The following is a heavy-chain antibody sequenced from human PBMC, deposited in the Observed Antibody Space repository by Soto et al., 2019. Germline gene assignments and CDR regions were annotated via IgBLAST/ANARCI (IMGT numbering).Heavy chain of an antibody. Sequence: PGGSLRLSCAASGFTFSDYYMSWIRQAPGKGLEWVSYITSSGSTIYYADFVKGRFIISRDNARNTVDLQMNSVRVEDTAVYYCARGDRGAFDLWGQGTVVTVSS. J-gene: IGHJ3*01. CDR1: GFTFSDYY. D-gene: IGHD1-26*01. CDR2: ITSSGSTI. CDR3: ARGDRGAFDL. V-gene: IGHV3-11*04.